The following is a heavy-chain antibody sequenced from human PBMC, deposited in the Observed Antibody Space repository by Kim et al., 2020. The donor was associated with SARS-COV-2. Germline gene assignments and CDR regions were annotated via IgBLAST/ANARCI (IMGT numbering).Heavy chain of an antibody. V-gene: IGHV1-18*01. CDR1: GYTFTSYG. J-gene: IGHJ5*02. D-gene: IGHD3-9*01. Sequence: ASVKVSCKASGYTFTSYGISWVRQAPGQGLEWMGCISAYNGNTNYAQKLQGRVTMTTDTSTSTAYMELRSLRSDDTAVYYCARGRNYDILTGYWNNWFDPWGQGTLVTVSS. CDR2: ISAYNGNT. CDR3: ARGRNYDILTGYWNNWFDP.